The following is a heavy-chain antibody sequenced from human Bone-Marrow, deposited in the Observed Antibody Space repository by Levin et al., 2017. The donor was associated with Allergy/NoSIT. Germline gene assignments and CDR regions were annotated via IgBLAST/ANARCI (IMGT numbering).Heavy chain of an antibody. CDR3: ARGRGSYYDY. D-gene: IGHD3-10*01. J-gene: IGHJ4*02. CDR1: GYTLTSYD. V-gene: IGHV1-8*01. CDR2: MNPNSGKT. Sequence: GESLKISCKASGYTLTSYDINWVRQATGQGLEWMGWMNPNSGKTGHAQKFRGRFTMTRNTSISTAYMELSSLRSEDTAVYYCARGRGSYYDYWGQGTLVTVSS.